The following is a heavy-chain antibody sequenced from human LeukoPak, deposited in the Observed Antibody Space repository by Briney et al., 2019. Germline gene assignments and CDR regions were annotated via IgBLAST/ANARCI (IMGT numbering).Heavy chain of an antibody. CDR3: AKARDDYSSLLGYDWFDP. J-gene: IGHJ5*02. CDR2: ISYAGSNK. D-gene: IGHD4-11*01. CDR1: GFTLSSYS. V-gene: IGHV3-30-3*01. Sequence: PGGSLRLSCAASGFTLSSYSIHWVRQAPGKGLEWVTIISYAGSNKYYADSVKGRFTISRDNSKNTLYLQMNSLRAEDTAVYCCAKARDDYSSLLGYDWFDPWGQGTLVTVSS.